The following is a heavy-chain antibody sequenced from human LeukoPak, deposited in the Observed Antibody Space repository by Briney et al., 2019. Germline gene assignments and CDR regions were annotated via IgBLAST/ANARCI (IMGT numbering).Heavy chain of an antibody. CDR3: ARHVQDLGIKV. V-gene: IGHV4-39*01. J-gene: IGHJ6*02. CDR2: IYRRGST. CDR1: GASISSSDSY. Sequence: PSETLSLTCTVSGASISSSDSYWGWIRQPPGKGLEWIGSIYRRGSTSYNPSLKSRVTVSEDMSKNHFSLRLSSVTAADTAVYYCARHVQDLGIKVWGQGTTVTVSS.